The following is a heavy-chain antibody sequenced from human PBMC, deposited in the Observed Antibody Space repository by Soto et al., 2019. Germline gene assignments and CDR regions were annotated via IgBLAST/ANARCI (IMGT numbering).Heavy chain of an antibody. CDR1: GGTFTTHA. D-gene: IGHD3-10*01. CDR3: ARDLEFRDGNISHLDY. J-gene: IGHJ4*02. V-gene: IGHV1-69*01. CDR2: TIPIFGTP. Sequence: QVQLLQSGAEVKKPGSSVKVSCTASGGTFTTHAFNWVRQAPGQGLEWVGGTIPIFGTPNYAQKFQGRVSITADASTSTVYMELSSLRSDDTAVYYCARDLEFRDGNISHLDYWGQGTLVTVSS.